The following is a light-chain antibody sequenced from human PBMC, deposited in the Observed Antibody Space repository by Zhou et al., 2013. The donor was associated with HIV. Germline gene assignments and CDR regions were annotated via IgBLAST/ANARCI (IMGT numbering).Light chain of an antibody. Sequence: DIQMTQSPSSLSASVGDRVTITCRASQTIRSYLNWYQQKPGKAPKLLIYGASSLQSGVPSRFSGSGSGTDFTLIISSLQPEDFATYYCQQSYSAPLTFGGGTKVEIK. J-gene: IGKJ4*01. CDR2: GAS. CDR3: QQSYSAPLT. CDR1: QTIRSY. V-gene: IGKV1-39*01.